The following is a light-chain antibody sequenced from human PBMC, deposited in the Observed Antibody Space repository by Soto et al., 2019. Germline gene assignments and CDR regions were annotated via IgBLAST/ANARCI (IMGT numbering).Light chain of an antibody. J-gene: IGKJ1*01. Sequence: EIVLTQSPGTLSLSPGERATLSCRASQSVSSYLAWYQQKPGQAPRLLIYGASARATGIPDRFSGSGSGTDFTLTITRLEPEDFAIYYCQQYSRSPPTFGRGTKVAIK. CDR1: QSVSSY. CDR2: GAS. CDR3: QQYSRSPPT. V-gene: IGKV3-20*01.